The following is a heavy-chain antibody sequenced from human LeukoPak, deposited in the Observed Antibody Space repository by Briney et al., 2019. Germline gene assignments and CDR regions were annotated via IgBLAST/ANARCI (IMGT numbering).Heavy chain of an antibody. D-gene: IGHD5-24*01. CDR1: GCSISSYF. J-gene: IGHJ2*01. V-gene: IGHV4-4*07. CDR3: ARDSGGYNLYFDL. Sequence: SETLSLTCTASGCSISSYFWNWIRQPPGKRLEWIARINSIGSTNYNPSLKSRVIMSVDTSKNQFSLKLSSVTAADTAVYYCARDSGGYNLYFDLWGRGTLVTVSS. CDR2: INSIGST.